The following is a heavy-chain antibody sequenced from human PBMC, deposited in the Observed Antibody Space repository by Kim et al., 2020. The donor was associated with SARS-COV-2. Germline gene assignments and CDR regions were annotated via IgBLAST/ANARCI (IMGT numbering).Heavy chain of an antibody. Sequence: SETLSLTCTVSGGSISSSSYYWVWIRPPPGQGREWVGSICGSRSTYYNPSLRSRVTISVDRSKNQFSLKLSSVTAADTAVYYCARVAGTWINTVYCWGEGTLVIVSS. CDR2: ICGSRST. V-gene: IGHV4-39*07. CDR1: GGSISSSSYY. J-gene: IGHJ4*02. CDR3: ARVAGTWINTVYC. D-gene: IGHD5-12*01.